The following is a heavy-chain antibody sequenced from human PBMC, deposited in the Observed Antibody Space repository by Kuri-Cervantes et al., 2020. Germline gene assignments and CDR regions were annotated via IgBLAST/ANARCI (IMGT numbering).Heavy chain of an antibody. J-gene: IGHJ3*02. CDR1: GFTFSDYY. CDR3: ARGYYDSSGYYGHDAFDI. V-gene: IGHV3-11*04. CDR2: ISSSGSTI. D-gene: IGHD3-22*01. Sequence: LSLTCAASGFTFSDYYMSWIRQAPGKGLEWVSYISSSGSTIYYADSVKGRFTISRDNAKNSLYLQMNSLRAEDTAVYYCARGYYDSSGYYGHDAFDIWGQGTMVTVSS.